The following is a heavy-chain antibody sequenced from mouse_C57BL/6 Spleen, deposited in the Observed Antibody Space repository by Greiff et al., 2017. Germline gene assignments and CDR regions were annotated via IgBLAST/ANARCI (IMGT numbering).Heavy chain of an antibody. Sequence: EVMLVESGGGLVKPGGSLKLSCAASGFTFSDYGMHWVRQAPEKGLEWVAYISSGSSTIYYADTVKGRFTISRDTAKNTLFLQMTSLGSEDTAMYYCAREVGVYWGQGTTLTVSS. D-gene: IGHD1-1*02. V-gene: IGHV5-17*01. CDR1: GFTFSDYG. J-gene: IGHJ2*01. CDR2: ISSGSSTI. CDR3: AREVGVY.